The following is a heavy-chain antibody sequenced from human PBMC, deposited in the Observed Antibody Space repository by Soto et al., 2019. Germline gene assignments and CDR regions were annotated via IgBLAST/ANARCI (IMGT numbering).Heavy chain of an antibody. D-gene: IGHD6-6*01. CDR3: ARRHSISGGFDY. Sequence: QVQLVQSGAEVKKPGASVKVSCKTSGYTFSDNAMHWVRQAPGQRLEWMGWINAGNGYPEYVQKYQGRVTFTKDTSASTAYMELSSLRSEDTAVYYCARRHSISGGFDYCGQGTLVTVSS. J-gene: IGHJ4*02. CDR2: INAGNGYP. V-gene: IGHV1-3*01. CDR1: GYTFSDNA.